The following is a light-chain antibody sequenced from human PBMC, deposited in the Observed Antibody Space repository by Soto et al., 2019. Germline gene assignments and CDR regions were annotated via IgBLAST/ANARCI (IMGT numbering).Light chain of an antibody. CDR2: DAS. J-gene: IGKJ1*01. CDR1: ESIRTW. Sequence: DIQMTQSPSTLSASIGDIVTITCRASESIRTWLAWYQHKPGKAPKFLIYDASSLESGVPSRFSGSGSGTEFTLTISNLQPDDFGSYYCQHMRTFGQGTKVDI. V-gene: IGKV1-5*01. CDR3: QHMRT.